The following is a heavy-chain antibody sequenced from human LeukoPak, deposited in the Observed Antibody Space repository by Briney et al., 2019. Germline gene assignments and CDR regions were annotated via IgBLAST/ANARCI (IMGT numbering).Heavy chain of an antibody. CDR1: GIIFSGYG. CDR2: IRYDGTNK. CDR3: AKVGSGWYGVDY. D-gene: IGHD6-19*01. J-gene: IGHJ4*02. Sequence: PGGSLRLSCEVSGIIFSGYGIHWVRQAPGKGLEWVAFIRYDGTNKYYADFVKGRFTISRDNSNNTLYLQMNSLRVEDTAVYYCAKVGSGWYGVDYWGQGTLVTVSS. V-gene: IGHV3-30*02.